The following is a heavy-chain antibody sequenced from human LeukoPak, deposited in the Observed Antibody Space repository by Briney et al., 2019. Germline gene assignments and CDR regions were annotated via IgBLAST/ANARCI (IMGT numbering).Heavy chain of an antibody. CDR3: ARKYSYGYNTLDD. J-gene: IGHJ4*02. CDR1: GGSISSSNW. Sequence: SGTLSLTCAVSGGSISSSNWWSWVRQPPGKGLEWIGEIYHSGSTNYNPSLRSRVTISVDKSKNQFSLKLSSVTAADTAVYYCARKYSYGYNTLDDWGQGTLVTASS. D-gene: IGHD5-18*01. CDR2: IYHSGST. V-gene: IGHV4-4*02.